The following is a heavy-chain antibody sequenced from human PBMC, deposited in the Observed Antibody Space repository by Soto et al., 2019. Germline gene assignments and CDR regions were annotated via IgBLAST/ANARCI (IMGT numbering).Heavy chain of an antibody. CDR1: GFSFSSYA. V-gene: IGHV3-23*01. J-gene: IGHJ4*02. CDR2: ISGNGGTT. CDR3: AREVQVHTPAFVY. D-gene: IGHD1-26*01. Sequence: EVQLLQSGGGLVQPGGSLRLSCAASGFSFSSYAMNWVRQAPGKGLEWVSGISGNGGTTYNADSVRGRYTISRDNSKKTLYLQLSSLTSEDTALYFCAREVQVHTPAFVYWGQGTLVTVSS.